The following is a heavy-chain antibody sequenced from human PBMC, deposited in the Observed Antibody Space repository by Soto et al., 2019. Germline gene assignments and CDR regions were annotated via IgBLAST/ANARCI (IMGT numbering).Heavy chain of an antibody. D-gene: IGHD3-10*02. CDR2: ISSDGSNI. V-gene: IGHV3-74*01. CDR1: GSTFRSYW. Sequence: PGGSLRLSCAASGSTFRSYWMHWVRQVPGKGLVWVARISSDGSNINYADSVKGRFTISRENAKNTLHLQMNSLRAEDTAVYYCARDRLVFVDFGGMDVWGQGTTVTVSS. CDR3: ARDRLVFVDFGGMDV. J-gene: IGHJ6*02.